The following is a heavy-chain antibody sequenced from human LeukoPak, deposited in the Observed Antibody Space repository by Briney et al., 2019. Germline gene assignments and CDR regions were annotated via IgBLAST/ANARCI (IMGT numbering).Heavy chain of an antibody. J-gene: IGHJ5*02. D-gene: IGHD3-22*01. CDR1: GFTFGSYG. CDR2: INHSGST. CDR3: ARTKMIVVVSNWLDP. Sequence: GSLRLSCAASGFTFGSYGMNWIRQPPGKGLEWIGEINHSGSTNYNPSLKSRVTISVDTSKNQFSLKLSSVTAADTAVYYCARTKMIVVVSNWLDPWGQGTLVTVSS. V-gene: IGHV4-34*01.